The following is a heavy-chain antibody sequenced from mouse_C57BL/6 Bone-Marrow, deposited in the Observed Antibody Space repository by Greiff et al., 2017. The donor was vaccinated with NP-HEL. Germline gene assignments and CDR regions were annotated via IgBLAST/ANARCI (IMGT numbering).Heavy chain of an antibody. J-gene: IGHJ3*01. CDR1: GYTFTSYW. Sequence: QVQLQQPGAELVRPGTSVKLSCKASGYTFTSYWMHWVKQRPGQGLEWIGVIDPSDSYTNYNQKFKGKATLTVDTSSSTAYMQLSSLTSEDSAVYYCARWGDDFVAWFAYWGQGTLVTVSA. CDR2: IDPSDSYT. CDR3: ARWGDDFVAWFAY. D-gene: IGHD2-4*01. V-gene: IGHV1-59*01.